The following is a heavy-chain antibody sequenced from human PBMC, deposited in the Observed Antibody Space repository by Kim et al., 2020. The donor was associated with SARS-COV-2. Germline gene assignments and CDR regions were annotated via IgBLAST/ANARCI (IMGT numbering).Heavy chain of an antibody. CDR2: ITWNSATT. V-gene: IGHV3-9*01. D-gene: IGHD3-3*01. Sequence: GGSLRLSCAASGFTFGDYAMHWVRQAPGKGLEWVSGITWNSATTAYADSVKGRFTISRDNAKNSLSLQMNSLRPEDTALYYCAKDRTYDFWSGIYMDFWGQGTTVTVSS. J-gene: IGHJ6*03. CDR3: AKDRTYDFWSGIYMDF. CDR1: GFTFGDYA.